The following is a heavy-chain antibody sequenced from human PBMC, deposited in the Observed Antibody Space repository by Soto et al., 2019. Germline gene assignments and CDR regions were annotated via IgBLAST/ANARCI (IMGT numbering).Heavy chain of an antibody. V-gene: IGHV4-30-2*01. CDR1: GGAISSGGYS. CDR3: ARVPGL. CDR2: NYHSGST. J-gene: IGHJ2*01. Sequence: QLQLQESGSGLVKPSQTLSLTCAVSGGAISSGGYSWSWIRQPPGKGLEWSGYNYHSGSTYYNPSLNSRDTISVDRYKNQFSLELSSVTAADTAVYYCARVPGLWGRGTLVTVSS.